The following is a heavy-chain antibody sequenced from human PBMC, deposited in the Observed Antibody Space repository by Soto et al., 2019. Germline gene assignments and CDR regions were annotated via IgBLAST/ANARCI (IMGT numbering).Heavy chain of an antibody. V-gene: IGHV1-18*04. J-gene: IGHJ6*02. Sequence: QVQLVQSGAEVKKPGASVKVYCKASGYTFPSYVFSWVRQAPGKGLEGRGWISAYNGNTNYAQKLQGRVTMTTDTSTSTAYMERRSLRSDDTAVYFWARDTIYAYYYYYYGMDVWGHGATVTVSS. D-gene: IGHD2-2*01. CDR2: ISAYNGNT. CDR3: ARDTIYAYYYYYYGMDV. CDR1: GYTFPSYV.